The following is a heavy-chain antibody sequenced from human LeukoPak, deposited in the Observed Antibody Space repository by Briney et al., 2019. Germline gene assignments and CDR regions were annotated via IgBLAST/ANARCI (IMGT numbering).Heavy chain of an antibody. CDR2: ISSNGGST. V-gene: IGHV3-64*01. CDR3: AREGYCSSTSCYVRVGEYYFDY. Sequence: GGSLRLSCAASGFTFSSYAMHWVRQAPGKGLEYVSAISSNGGSTYYANSVKGRFTISRDNSKNTLYLQMGSLRAEDMAVYYCAREGYCSSTSCYVRVGEYYFDYWGQGTLVTVSS. CDR1: GFTFSSYA. D-gene: IGHD2-2*01. J-gene: IGHJ4*02.